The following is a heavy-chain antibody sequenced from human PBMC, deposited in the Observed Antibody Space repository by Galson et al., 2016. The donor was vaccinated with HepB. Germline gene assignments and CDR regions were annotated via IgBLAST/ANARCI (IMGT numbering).Heavy chain of an antibody. D-gene: IGHD6-19*01. CDR2: ISATNGDT. J-gene: IGHJ4*02. Sequence: SVKVSCKASGYTLTSHGISWVRQAPGQGLEWMGWISATNGDTHFAQKLQGRVTMTSDTSTSTAYMDVRSLRSDDTAVYYCARGPSIPLAGDYWGQGTPVTVSS. V-gene: IGHV1-18*01. CDR1: GYTLTSHG. CDR3: ARGPSIPLAGDY.